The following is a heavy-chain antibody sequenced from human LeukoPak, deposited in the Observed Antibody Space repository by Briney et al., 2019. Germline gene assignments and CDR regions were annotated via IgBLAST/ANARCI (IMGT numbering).Heavy chain of an antibody. CDR1: GFTVSSNY. D-gene: IGHD6-19*01. Sequence: GGSLRLSCAASGFTVSSNYMSWVRQAPGKGLEWVGRVKSKSDGGTIDYGAPVEGRFTISRDDSKNMLYLQMNSLQTEDTAVYYCTTDRGIAVRPLFDYWGQGTLVTVSS. CDR3: TTDRGIAVRPLFDY. V-gene: IGHV3-15*01. J-gene: IGHJ4*02. CDR2: VKSKSDGGTI.